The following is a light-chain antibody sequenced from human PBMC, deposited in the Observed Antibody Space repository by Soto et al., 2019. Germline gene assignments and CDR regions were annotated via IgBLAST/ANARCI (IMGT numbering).Light chain of an antibody. CDR2: AAS. J-gene: IGKJ1*01. Sequence: DIQLTQSPPSLSATVGDRVTITCRASQTIDSYLNWFQQKPGMAPKRLIYAASNLQGGVPSRFSGSGSETEFTLTISSLQPEDFATYYCLQHNAFPVTFGQGTKVDIK. CDR1: QTIDSY. V-gene: IGKV1-17*01. CDR3: LQHNAFPVT.